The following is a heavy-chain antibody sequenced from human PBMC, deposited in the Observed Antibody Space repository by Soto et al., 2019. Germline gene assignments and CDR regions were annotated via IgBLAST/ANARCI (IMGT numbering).Heavy chain of an antibody. V-gene: IGHV3-23*01. D-gene: IGHD4-17*01. Sequence: GGSLRLSCAASGFTFSSYAMSWVRQAPGKGLEWVSAISGSGGSTYYADSVKGRFTISRDNSKNTLYLQMNSLRAEDTAVYYCAKIYYGDYVGNYFDYWGQGTLVTVSS. CDR2: ISGSGGST. CDR1: GFTFSSYA. CDR3: AKIYYGDYVGNYFDY. J-gene: IGHJ4*02.